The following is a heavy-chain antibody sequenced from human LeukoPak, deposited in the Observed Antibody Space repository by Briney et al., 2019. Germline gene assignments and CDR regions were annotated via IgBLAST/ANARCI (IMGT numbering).Heavy chain of an antibody. D-gene: IGHD3-22*01. CDR2: INSDGSST. J-gene: IGHJ4*02. CDR1: GFTFSSYW. Sequence: GGSLRLSYAASGFTFSSYWMHWVRQAPGKGLVWVSRINSDGSSTSYADSVKGRFTISRDNAKNTLYLQMNSLRAEDTAVYYCARSRSYYDDSSGYYYWGQGTLVTVSS. V-gene: IGHV3-74*01. CDR3: ARSRSYYDDSSGYYY.